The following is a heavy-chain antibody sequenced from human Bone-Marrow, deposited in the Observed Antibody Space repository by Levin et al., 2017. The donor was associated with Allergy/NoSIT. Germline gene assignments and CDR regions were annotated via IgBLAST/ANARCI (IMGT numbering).Heavy chain of an antibody. CDR1: GGSFGGYY. D-gene: IGHD6-19*01. CDR2: INQYGST. Sequence: SCAVYGGSFGGYYWSWIRQSPAKGLEWIGEINQYGSTNYNPSLKGRVTISLDKSKGQFSLTLASVTAADRAIYYCARGYSGRIAFDVWGQGTTVTVSS. CDR3: ARGYSGRIAFDV. V-gene: IGHV4-34*01. J-gene: IGHJ3*01.